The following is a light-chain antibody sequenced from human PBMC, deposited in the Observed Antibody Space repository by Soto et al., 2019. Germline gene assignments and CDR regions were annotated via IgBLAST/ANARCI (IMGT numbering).Light chain of an antibody. CDR3: QQYHNLWT. J-gene: IGKJ1*01. Sequence: EVVLTQSPATLSLSPGEGATLSCRVSQSISSSYLSWYQQRPGQAPRLLIYRASTRATNIPARFSGSGSGTEFTLTISSLQSEDFALYYCQQYHNLWTFGQGTKVDIK. V-gene: IGKV3D-7*01. CDR2: RAS. CDR1: QSISSSY.